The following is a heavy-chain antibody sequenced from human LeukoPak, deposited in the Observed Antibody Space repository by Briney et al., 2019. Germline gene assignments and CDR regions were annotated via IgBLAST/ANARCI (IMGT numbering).Heavy chain of an antibody. Sequence: PGRSLRLSCAASGFTFSSYAMHWVRQAPGKGLEWVVVISYDGSNKYYADSVKGRFTISRDNSKNTLYLQMNSLRAEDTAVYYCAREGRSMVRGVTRSWFDPWGQGTLVTVSS. J-gene: IGHJ5*02. CDR1: GFTFSSYA. D-gene: IGHD3-10*01. V-gene: IGHV3-30-3*01. CDR3: AREGRSMVRGVTRSWFDP. CDR2: ISYDGSNK.